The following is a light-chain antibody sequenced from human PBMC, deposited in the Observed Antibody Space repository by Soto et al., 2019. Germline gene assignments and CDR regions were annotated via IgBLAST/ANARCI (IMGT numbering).Light chain of an antibody. CDR3: QHSLNRPIST. CDR2: DAS. V-gene: IGKV1-33*01. Sequence: DIQMTQSPSSLSASVGDRVTITCQTSQDISNYLNWYHQQPGKAPKPLTYDASNLETGVPSRFRGSGSATDFTFTISSLQPEDIATYCCQHSLNRPISTFGPGARVDLK. CDR1: QDISNY. J-gene: IGKJ3*01.